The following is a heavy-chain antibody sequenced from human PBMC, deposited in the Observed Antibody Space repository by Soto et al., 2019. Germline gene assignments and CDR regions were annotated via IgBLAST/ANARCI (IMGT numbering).Heavy chain of an antibody. CDR1: GYTFTSYD. J-gene: IGHJ6*02. V-gene: IGHV1-8*01. CDR3: ARGHGKGVAIGLAGMDV. Sequence: QVQLVQSGAEVKKPGASVKVSCKASGYTFTSYDINWGRQATGQGLEWMGWRNPNSGNTGYAQKFQGRVTMTRKTSISTAYMELSSLRSEDTAVYYCARGHGKGVAIGLAGMDVWGQGTTVTVSS. CDR2: RNPNSGNT. D-gene: IGHD3-3*01.